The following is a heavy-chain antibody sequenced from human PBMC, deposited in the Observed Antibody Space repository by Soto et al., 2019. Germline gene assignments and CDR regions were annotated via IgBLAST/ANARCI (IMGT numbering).Heavy chain of an antibody. J-gene: IGHJ4*02. CDR2: IYYSGST. CDR3: ASTPRTYIAVAGPAPYYFDY. D-gene: IGHD6-19*01. CDR1: GGSISSGDYY. Sequence: SETLSLTCTVSGGSISSGDYYWSWIRQPPGKGLEWIGYIYYSGSTNYNPSLKSRVTISVDTSKNQFSLKLSSVTAADTAVYYCASTPRTYIAVAGPAPYYFDYWGQGTLVTVSS. V-gene: IGHV4-61*08.